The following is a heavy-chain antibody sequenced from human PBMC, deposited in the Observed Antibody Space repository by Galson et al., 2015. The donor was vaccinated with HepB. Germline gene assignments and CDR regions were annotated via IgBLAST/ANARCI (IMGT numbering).Heavy chain of an antibody. CDR3: ARDFNDWNDSEGTNLDY. V-gene: IGHV1-69*13. D-gene: IGHD1-1*01. Sequence: SVTVSCKASGGTFSSYAISWVRQAPGQGLEWMGGIIPIFGTANYAQKFQGRVTITADESTSTAYMELSSLRSEDTAVYYCARDFNDWNDSEGTNLDYWGQGTLVTVSS. J-gene: IGHJ4*02. CDR2: IIPIFGTA. CDR1: GGTFSSYA.